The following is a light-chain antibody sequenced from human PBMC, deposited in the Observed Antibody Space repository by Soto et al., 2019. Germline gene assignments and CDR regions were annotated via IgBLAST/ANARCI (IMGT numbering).Light chain of an antibody. J-gene: IGKJ2*01. CDR1: HRLSSNY. V-gene: IGKV3-20*01. Sequence: EIVLTQSPGTLSLSPGERATLSCRASHRLSSNYLAWYQQKPGQAPRLLMYGASSRATGIPDRFSGSGSGTDFTLTISRLEPEDFAVYYCQQYGSSPRTFGQGTKLEIK. CDR2: GAS. CDR3: QQYGSSPRT.